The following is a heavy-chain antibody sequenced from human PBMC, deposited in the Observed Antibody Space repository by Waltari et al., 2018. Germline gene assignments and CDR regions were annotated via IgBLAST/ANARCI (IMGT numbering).Heavy chain of an antibody. Sequence: QVQLVESGGGVVQPGRSLRLSCAASGFTFSSYGMPWVRQAPGKGLEWVAVISYDGSNKYYADSVKGRFTISRDNSKNTLYLQMNSLRAEDTAVYYCAKEPLRLPNYYYMDVWGKGTTVTVSS. V-gene: IGHV3-30*18. CDR1: GFTFSSYG. CDR2: ISYDGSNK. CDR3: AKEPLRLPNYYYMDV. J-gene: IGHJ6*03. D-gene: IGHD5-12*01.